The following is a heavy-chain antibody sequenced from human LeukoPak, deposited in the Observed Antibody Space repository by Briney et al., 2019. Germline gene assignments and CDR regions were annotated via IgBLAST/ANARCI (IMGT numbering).Heavy chain of an antibody. Sequence: SETLSLTCTVSGGSISSGSYYWSWIRQPAGKGLEWIGRIYTSGSTNYNPSLKSRVTISVDTSKNQFSLKLSSVTAADTAVYYCARARSMITFGGVIGIDYWGQGTLVTVSS. CDR3: ARARSMITFGGVIGIDY. CDR2: IYTSGST. D-gene: IGHD3-16*02. CDR1: GGSISSGSYY. J-gene: IGHJ4*02. V-gene: IGHV4-61*02.